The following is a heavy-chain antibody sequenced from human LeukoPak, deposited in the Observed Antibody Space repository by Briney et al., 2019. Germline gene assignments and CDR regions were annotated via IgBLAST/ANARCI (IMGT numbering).Heavy chain of an antibody. CDR1: GFTFSTYS. Sequence: GGSLRLSCAASGFTFSTYSMNWVRQAPGKGLEWVSSISSSSSYIYYADSVKGRFTISRDNAKNSLYLQMNSLRAEDTAVYYCASSSSRYYYMDVWGKGTTVTVSS. D-gene: IGHD6-6*01. CDR2: ISSSSSYI. V-gene: IGHV3-21*01. J-gene: IGHJ6*03. CDR3: ASSSSRYYYMDV.